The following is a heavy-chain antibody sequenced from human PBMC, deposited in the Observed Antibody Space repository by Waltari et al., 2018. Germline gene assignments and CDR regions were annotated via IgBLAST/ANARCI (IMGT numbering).Heavy chain of an antibody. CDR2: MSYRGAT. CDR1: GVSITSSRHY. D-gene: IGHD5-12*01. J-gene: IGHJ3*01. CDR3: ATYIGASLGTAAFDV. V-gene: IGHV4-39*01. Sequence: QLQLQESGPGLVKPSETLSFTCSVSGVSITSSRHYWAWIRQPPGQGLEWIATMSYRGATYSSPSLKSRVTISRDTSKNQLSLKLGSVTAADTAIYYCATYIGASLGTAAFDVWGQGTMVTVSS.